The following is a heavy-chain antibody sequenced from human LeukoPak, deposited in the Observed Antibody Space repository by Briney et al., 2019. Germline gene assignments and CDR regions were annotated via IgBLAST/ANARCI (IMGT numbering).Heavy chain of an antibody. CDR2: INHSGST. V-gene: IGHV4-34*01. Sequence: PSETLSLTCAVCGGSFSGYYWSWIRQPPGKGLEWIGEINHSGSTNYNPSLKSRVTISVDTSKNQFSLKLSSVTAADTAVYYCARGSARRHYDYVWGSYRSIRGFDYWGQGTLVTVSS. CDR3: ARGSARRHYDYVWGSYRSIRGFDY. J-gene: IGHJ4*02. D-gene: IGHD3-16*02. CDR1: GGSFSGYY.